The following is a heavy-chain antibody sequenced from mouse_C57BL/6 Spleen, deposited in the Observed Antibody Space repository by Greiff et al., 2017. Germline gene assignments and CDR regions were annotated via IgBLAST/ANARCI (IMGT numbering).Heavy chain of an antibody. CDR3: ARGYGSSLGGWYFDV. CDR2: INPNNGGT. Sequence: VQLQQSGPELVKPGASVKMSCKASGYTFTDYNMHWVKQSHGKSLEWIGYINPNNGGTSYNQKFKGKATLTVNKSSSTAYMERRSLTSEDSAVYYCARGYGSSLGGWYFDVWGTGTTVTVSS. CDR1: GYTFTDYN. V-gene: IGHV1-22*01. J-gene: IGHJ1*03. D-gene: IGHD1-1*01.